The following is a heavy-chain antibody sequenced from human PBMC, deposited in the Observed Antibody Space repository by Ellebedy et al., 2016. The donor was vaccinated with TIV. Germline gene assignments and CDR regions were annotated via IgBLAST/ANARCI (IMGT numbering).Heavy chain of an antibody. D-gene: IGHD3-3*02. CDR2: INPNSGAT. CDR3: ARVKQILAQGQTFGLDV. Sequence: AASVKVSCKASGYNFIAYYIHWVRQAPGQGLESMGWINPNSGATNYAQKFHGRVSVARDTSITTAYMELSSLTSDDTAMYYCARVKQILAQGQTFGLDVWGRGTTVTVSS. V-gene: IGHV1-2*02. CDR1: GYNFIAYY. J-gene: IGHJ6*02.